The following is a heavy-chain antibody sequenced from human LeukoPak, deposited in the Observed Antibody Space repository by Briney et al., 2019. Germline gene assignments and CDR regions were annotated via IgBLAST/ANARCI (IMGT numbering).Heavy chain of an antibody. CDR2: IYYSGST. D-gene: IGHD3-22*01. V-gene: IGHV4-31*03. CDR1: GGSISSGGYY. CDR3: ARRAGYYYDSSGAFDI. Sequence: SETLSLTCTVSGGSISSGGYYWSWIRQHPGKGLEWIGYIYYSGSTYYNPSLKSRVTISVDTSKNQFSLKLSSVTAADTAVYYCARRAGYYYDSSGAFDIWGQGTMVTVSS. J-gene: IGHJ3*02.